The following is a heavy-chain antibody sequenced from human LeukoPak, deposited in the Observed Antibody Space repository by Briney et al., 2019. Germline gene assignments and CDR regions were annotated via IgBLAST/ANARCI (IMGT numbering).Heavy chain of an antibody. CDR1: GFTLSRYG. Sequence: GRSLRLSCAASGFTLSRYGMHWVRQAPGKGLEWVAVIWYDGSNKYYADSVKGRFTISRDNSKNTLYLQMNSLRAEDTAVYYCARDIAVAGNNLGGYFDYWGQGTLVTVSS. J-gene: IGHJ4*02. CDR3: ARDIAVAGNNLGGYFDY. D-gene: IGHD6-19*01. V-gene: IGHV3-33*01. CDR2: IWYDGSNK.